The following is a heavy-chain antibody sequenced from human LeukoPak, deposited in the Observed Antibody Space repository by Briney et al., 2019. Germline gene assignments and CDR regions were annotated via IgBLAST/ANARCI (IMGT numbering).Heavy chain of an antibody. CDR2: IIDNGVNT. D-gene: IGHD2-2*01. J-gene: IGHJ4*02. CDR1: GFTFNSYA. Sequence: GGSLRLSCAASGFTFNSYAMNWVRQAPGKRLEWVASIIDNGVNTHHADSVKGRFTISRDNTMNTVFLQMNSLRAEDTAVYHCAKGTLRECTGTRCYPFDYWGQGALVTVSS. V-gene: IGHV3-23*01. CDR3: AKGTLRECTGTRCYPFDY.